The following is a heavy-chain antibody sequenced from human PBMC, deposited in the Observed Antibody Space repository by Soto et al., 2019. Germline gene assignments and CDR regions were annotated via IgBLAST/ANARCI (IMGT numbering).Heavy chain of an antibody. V-gene: IGHV3-23*01. D-gene: IGHD1-7*01. CDR3: AKDPNGNYVGGFEM. CDR2: ISASGGST. J-gene: IGHJ3*02. CDR1: GFTFADFA. Sequence: GGSLRLSCSGSGFTFADFAMSWVRQAPGGGLEWVSGISASGGSTYYADSVEGRFTIFRDNFRDTLSLHMSGLRVEDTAMYYCAKDPNGNYVGGFEMCGQGTLVTVSS.